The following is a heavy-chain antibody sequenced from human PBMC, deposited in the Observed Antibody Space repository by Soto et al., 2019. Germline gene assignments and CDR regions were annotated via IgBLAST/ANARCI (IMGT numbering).Heavy chain of an antibody. V-gene: IGHV3-15*07. CDR1: GFTFSNAW. Sequence: EVQLVESRGGLVKPGGSLRLSCAASGFTFSNAWMNWVRQAPGKGLEWVGRIKSKTDGGTTDYAAPVKGRFTISRDDSKNTLYLQMNSLKTEDTAVYYCTTEPPDIVVVVAATPDYWGQGTLVTVSS. D-gene: IGHD2-15*01. CDR2: IKSKTDGGTT. J-gene: IGHJ4*02. CDR3: TTEPPDIVVVVAATPDY.